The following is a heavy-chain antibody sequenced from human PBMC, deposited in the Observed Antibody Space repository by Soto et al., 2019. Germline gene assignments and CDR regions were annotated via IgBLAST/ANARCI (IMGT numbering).Heavy chain of an antibody. CDR3: VASRRGVVPAAHNRFDP. CDR2: IIPIFGTA. V-gene: IGHV1-69*01. Sequence: QVQLVQSGAEVKKPGSSVKVCCKASGGTFSSYAISWVRQAPGQGLEWMGGIIPIFGTANYAQKFQGRVTITADESTSTAYMELSSLRSEETAVYYCVASRRGVVPAAHNRFDPWGQGTLVTVSS. CDR1: GGTFSSYA. J-gene: IGHJ5*02. D-gene: IGHD2-2*01.